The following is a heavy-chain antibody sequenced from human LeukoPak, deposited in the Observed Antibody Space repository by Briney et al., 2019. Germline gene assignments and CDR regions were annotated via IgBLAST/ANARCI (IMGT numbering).Heavy chain of an antibody. CDR2: IRYDGSNK. CDR3: AKDSQYHDFWSGYSGYYYYYMDV. V-gene: IGHV3-30*02. Sequence: GGSLRLSCAASGLTFSSYGMHWVRQAPGKGLDWVSFIRYDGSNKYYADSVRGRFTISRDNSKNTLYLQMNSLRAEDTAVYYCAKDSQYHDFWSGYSGYYYYYMDVWGKGTTVTVSS. D-gene: IGHD3-3*01. CDR1: GLTFSSYG. J-gene: IGHJ6*03.